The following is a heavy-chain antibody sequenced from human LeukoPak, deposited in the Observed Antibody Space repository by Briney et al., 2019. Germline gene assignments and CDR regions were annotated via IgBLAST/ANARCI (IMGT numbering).Heavy chain of an antibody. J-gene: IGHJ4*02. CDR3: ARGVHYGSDY. D-gene: IGHD4-17*01. Sequence: GGSLRLSCAASGFTFSSYAMSWVRQAPGKGLEWVSAISGSGGSTYYADSVKGRFTISRDNAKNTLYLQMDSLRAEDTAVYFCARGVHYGSDYWGQGTLVTVSS. CDR1: GFTFSSYA. CDR2: ISGSGGST. V-gene: IGHV3-23*01.